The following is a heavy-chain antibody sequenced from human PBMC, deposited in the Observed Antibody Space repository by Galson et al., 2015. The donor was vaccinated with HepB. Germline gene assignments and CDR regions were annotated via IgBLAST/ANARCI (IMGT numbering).Heavy chain of an antibody. J-gene: IGHJ6*02. CDR1: GGTFRSHV. CDR3: AREGHFEVGTAVKRYSGLDF. V-gene: IGHV1-69*10. Sequence: SVKVSCKASGGTFRSHVISWVRQAPGQGLEWMGGIVPIFDMTNYAQKFQDRVIITADKSTSTAYMDLTSLRSEDTAVYYCAREGHFEVGTAVKRYSGLDFWGQGTTVTVSS. CDR2: IVPIFDMT. D-gene: IGHD2-21*02.